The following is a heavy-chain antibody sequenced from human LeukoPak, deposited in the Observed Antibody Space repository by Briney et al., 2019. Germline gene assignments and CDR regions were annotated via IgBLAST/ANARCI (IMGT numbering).Heavy chain of an antibody. V-gene: IGHV4-59*08. CDR2: IYYSGST. CDR3: ARHMSGSYFWKQDYYYGMDV. CDR1: GGSISSYY. Sequence: PSETLSLACTVSGGSISSYYWSWIRQPPGKGLEWIGYIYYSGSTNYNPYLESRVTISVDTSKNQFSLKLSSVTAADTDVYYCARHMSGSYFWKQDYYYGMDVWGQGTTVTVSS. D-gene: IGHD1-26*01. J-gene: IGHJ6*02.